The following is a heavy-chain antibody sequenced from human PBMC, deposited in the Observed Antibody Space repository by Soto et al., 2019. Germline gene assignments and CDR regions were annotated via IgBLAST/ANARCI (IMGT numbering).Heavy chain of an antibody. CDR2: IYSGGSA. CDR3: ARGGYMSGGGYFAY. V-gene: IGHV3-66*01. J-gene: IGHJ4*02. Sequence: EVQLVESGGGLVQPGGSLRLSCAASGFTVSSNYMSWVRQAPGKGLEWVSVIYSGGSAYYADSVKGRFTISRDNSKNTRYLQMSSLRAEDTAVYYGARGGYMSGGGYFAYGGQGTLVTVSS. CDR1: GFTVSSNY. D-gene: IGHD5-18*01.